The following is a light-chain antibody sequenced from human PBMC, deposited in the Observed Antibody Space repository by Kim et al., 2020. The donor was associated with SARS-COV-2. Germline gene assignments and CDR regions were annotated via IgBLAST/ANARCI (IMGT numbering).Light chain of an antibody. Sequence: VSPGQTASITCAGDKLGDTYASWDQQKPGQSPVLVIYQDTKRPSGIPERFPGSNSGTTATLTISGTQAMDGADYYCQAWDSSTVVFGGGTQLTVL. CDR3: QAWDSSTVV. J-gene: IGLJ2*01. CDR1: KLGDTY. CDR2: QDT. V-gene: IGLV3-1*01.